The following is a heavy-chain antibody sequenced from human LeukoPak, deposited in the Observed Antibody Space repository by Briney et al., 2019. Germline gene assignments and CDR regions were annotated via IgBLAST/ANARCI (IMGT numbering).Heavy chain of an antibody. CDR1: GFTFSAYA. Sequence: GGSLRLSCAASGFTFSAYAMTWVRQAPGKGLEWVSGISGSGGSTYYADSVNGRFAISRDNSKNTLYLQMNSLRAEDTAVYYCAKERFTLAQEYFHHWGQGTLVTVSS. J-gene: IGHJ1*01. CDR3: AKERFTLAQEYFHH. V-gene: IGHV3-23*01. CDR2: ISGSGGST. D-gene: IGHD3-10*01.